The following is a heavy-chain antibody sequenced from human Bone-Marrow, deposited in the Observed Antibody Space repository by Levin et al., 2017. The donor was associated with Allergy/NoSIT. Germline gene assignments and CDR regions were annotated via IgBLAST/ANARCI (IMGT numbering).Heavy chain of an antibody. Sequence: GSLRLSCAASGFTVSSNYMSWVRQAPGKGLEWVSVIYSGGNTKYADSVKGRFTISRDNSKNTLFLQMNSLRAEDTAVYYCAREGSYDSSGYNDAFDIWGQGTMVTVSS. CDR3: AREGSYDSSGYNDAFDI. CDR2: IYSGGNT. V-gene: IGHV3-53*01. J-gene: IGHJ3*02. D-gene: IGHD3-22*01. CDR1: GFTVSSNY.